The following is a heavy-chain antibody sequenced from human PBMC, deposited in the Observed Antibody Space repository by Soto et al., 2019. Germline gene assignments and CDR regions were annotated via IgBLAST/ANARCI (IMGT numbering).Heavy chain of an antibody. Sequence: QVQLVESGGGVVQPGRSLRLSCAASGFTFSSYGMHWVRQAPGKGLEWVAVIWYDGSNKYYADSVQGRFTISRDNSKNTLYLQMNSLRAEDTAVYYCARDLRYCSGGSCYRPIGYWGQGTLVTVSS. CDR1: GFTFSSYG. CDR3: ARDLRYCSGGSCYRPIGY. D-gene: IGHD2-15*01. CDR2: IWYDGSNK. J-gene: IGHJ4*02. V-gene: IGHV3-33*01.